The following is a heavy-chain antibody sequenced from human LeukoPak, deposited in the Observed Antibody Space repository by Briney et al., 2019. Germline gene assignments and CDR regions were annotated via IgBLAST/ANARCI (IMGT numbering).Heavy chain of an antibody. J-gene: IGHJ3*02. CDR3: ARDAGALDI. CDR1: GYTFTGYY. V-gene: IGHV1-2*06. CDR2: INPNSGGT. Sequence: ASVKVSCKASGYTFTGYYMHWVRQAPGQGLEWMGRINPNSGGTNHAQKFQGRVIMARDTSITTAYMELGRLRSDDTAVYYCARDAGALDIWGQGTMVTVSS.